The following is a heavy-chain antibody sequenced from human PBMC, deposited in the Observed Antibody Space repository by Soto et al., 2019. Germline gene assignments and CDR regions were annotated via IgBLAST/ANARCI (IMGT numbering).Heavy chain of an antibody. D-gene: IGHD2-21*02. J-gene: IGHJ4*02. CDR2: ISGSGGTT. CDR1: GFTFSSYA. Sequence: EVQLLESGGGLVQPGGSLRLSCAASGFTFSSYAMSWVRQAPGKGLEWVSAISGSGGTTYYAASVKGRFTISRDNSKNTLSLQMNSLRAEDTAVYYCAKSTFGVTAVNPLEDYRGQGTLVTVSS. CDR3: AKSTFGVTAVNPLEDY. V-gene: IGHV3-23*01.